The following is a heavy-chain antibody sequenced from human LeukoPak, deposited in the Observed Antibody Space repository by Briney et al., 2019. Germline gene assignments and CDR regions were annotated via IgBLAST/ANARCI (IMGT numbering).Heavy chain of an antibody. J-gene: IGHJ3*02. D-gene: IGHD2-2*01. V-gene: IGHV3-30-3*01. CDR3: ARSRSRDAFDI. CDR1: GFTFSSYA. Sequence: PGGSLRLSCAASGFTFSSYAMHWVRQAPGKGLEWVAVISYDGSNKYYADSVKGRFTISRDNSKNTLYLQMNSLRAEDTAVYYCARSRSRDAFDIWGQGTMVTVSS. CDR2: ISYDGSNK.